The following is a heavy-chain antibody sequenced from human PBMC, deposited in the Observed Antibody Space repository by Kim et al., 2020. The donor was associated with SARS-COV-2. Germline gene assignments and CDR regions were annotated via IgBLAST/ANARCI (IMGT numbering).Heavy chain of an antibody. CDR2: T. Sequence: TYYNPSLKSRVTISVDTSKNQFALKLSSVTAADTAVYYCARDDSYGLFDYWGQGTLVTVSS. D-gene: IGHD5-18*01. J-gene: IGHJ4*02. CDR3: ARDDSYGLFDY. V-gene: IGHV4-31*02.